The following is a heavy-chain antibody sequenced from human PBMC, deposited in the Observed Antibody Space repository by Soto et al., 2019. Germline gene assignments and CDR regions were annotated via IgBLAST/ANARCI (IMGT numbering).Heavy chain of an antibody. V-gene: IGHV3-11*06. D-gene: IGHD2-2*03. CDR3: ARDVVLDIVVVPAALVSMDV. J-gene: IGHJ6*02. CDR2: ISSSSSYT. Sequence: GGSLRLSXAASGFTFSDYYMSWIRQAPGKGLEWVSYISSSSSYTNYADSVKGRFTISRDNAKNSLYLQMNSLRAEDTAVYYCARDVVLDIVVVPAALVSMDVWGQGTTVTVSS. CDR1: GFTFSDYY.